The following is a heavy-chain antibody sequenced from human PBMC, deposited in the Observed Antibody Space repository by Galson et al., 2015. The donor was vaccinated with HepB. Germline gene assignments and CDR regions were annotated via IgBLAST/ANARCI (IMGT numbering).Heavy chain of an antibody. CDR2: ISSSGSYI. Sequence: SLRLSCAASGFNFSLYSMNWVRQAPGKGLEWVSSISSSGSYIYYGDSVKGRCTVSRDSAKTSVYLQMNSLRGDDTAVYYCARPPPSGIRGGRVFDHWGQGTLVTVSS. V-gene: IGHV3-21*01. J-gene: IGHJ4*02. CDR3: ARPPPSGIRGGRVFDH. CDR1: GFNFSLYS. D-gene: IGHD3-10*01.